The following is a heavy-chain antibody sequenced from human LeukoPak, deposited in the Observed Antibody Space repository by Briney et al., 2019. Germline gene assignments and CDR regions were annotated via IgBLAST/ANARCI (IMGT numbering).Heavy chain of an antibody. J-gene: IGHJ4*02. D-gene: IGHD4-23*01. Sequence: SETLSLTCTVSGGSISTYYWSWIRQPPGKGLVWIGYISYSGSTNYNPSLKSRVTISVDTSKNQFSLKLTSVTAADTAVYYCARDDGGKGDYWGQGTLVTVSS. CDR3: ARDDGGKGDY. V-gene: IGHV4-59*01. CDR1: GGSISTYY. CDR2: ISYSGST.